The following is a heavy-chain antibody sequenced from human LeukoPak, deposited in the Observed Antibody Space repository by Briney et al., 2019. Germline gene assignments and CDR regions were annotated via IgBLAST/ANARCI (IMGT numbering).Heavy chain of an antibody. CDR3: ATPDSGSRWGSFDI. D-gene: IGHD1-26*01. J-gene: IGHJ3*02. Sequence: GASVKVSCKASGHTFTGYYMHWVRQAPGQGLEWMGWINANSGGTDYAQKFQGRVTMARDTSISTAYMELSRLRSDDMAVYYCATPDSGSRWGSFDIWGQGTMVTVSS. V-gene: IGHV1-2*02. CDR1: GHTFTGYY. CDR2: INANSGGT.